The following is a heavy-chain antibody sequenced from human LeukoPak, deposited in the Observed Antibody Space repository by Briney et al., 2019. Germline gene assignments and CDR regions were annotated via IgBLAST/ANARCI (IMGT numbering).Heavy chain of an antibody. D-gene: IGHD3-10*01. Sequence: GGSLRLSCAASGFTVSNKYMTWVRQAPGKGLEWVSLIYSDGRTYYADSVKGRCTISRDNSKNTLYLQMNSLRVEDTAVYYCARDVGSVYYGSGSYLSWFDPWGQGTLVTVSS. CDR1: GFTVSNKY. J-gene: IGHJ5*02. CDR3: ARDVGSVYYGSGSYLSWFDP. V-gene: IGHV3-53*01. CDR2: IYSDGRT.